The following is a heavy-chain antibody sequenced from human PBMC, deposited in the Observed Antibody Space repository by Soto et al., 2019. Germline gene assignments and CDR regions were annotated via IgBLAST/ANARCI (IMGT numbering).Heavy chain of an antibody. CDR1: GFTLSDHY. V-gene: IGHV3-72*01. D-gene: IGHD1-26*01. CDR3: VRWDSGNPEN. CDR2: TKNKAQRYTT. Sequence: EVQLVESGGGLVQPGGSLRLSCVVSGFTLSDHYIDWVRQAPGKGREWVGRTKNKAQRYTTEYAASVKGRFTISRDDSETSVYLQMNSLKTEDTAVYYCVRWDSGNPENWGQGTLVTVSS. J-gene: IGHJ4*02.